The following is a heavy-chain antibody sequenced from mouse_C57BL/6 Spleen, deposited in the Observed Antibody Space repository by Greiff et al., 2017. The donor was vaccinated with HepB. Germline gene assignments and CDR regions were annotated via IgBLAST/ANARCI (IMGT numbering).Heavy chain of an antibody. Sequence: VQGVESGPGLVQPSQSLSITCTVSGFSLTSYGVHWVRQSPGKGLEWLGVIWSGGSTDYNAAFISRLSISKDNSKSQVFFKMNSLQADDTAIYYCARNYGTVVAWYFDVWGTGTTVTVSS. CDR2: IWSGGST. V-gene: IGHV2-2*01. CDR3: ARNYGTVVAWYFDV. J-gene: IGHJ1*03. CDR1: GFSLTSYG. D-gene: IGHD1-1*01.